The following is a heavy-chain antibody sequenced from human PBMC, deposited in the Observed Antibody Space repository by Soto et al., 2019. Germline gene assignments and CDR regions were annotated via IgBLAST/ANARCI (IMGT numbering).Heavy chain of an antibody. Sequence: ASVKVSCKASGYTLTGYYMHWVRQAPGQGLEWMGWINPNSGGTNYAQKFQGRVTMTRDTSISTAYMELSRLRSDDTAVYYCARDGAQIAAAGRDAFDIWGQGTMVTVSS. D-gene: IGHD6-13*01. CDR2: INPNSGGT. V-gene: IGHV1-2*02. CDR1: GYTLTGYY. CDR3: ARDGAQIAAAGRDAFDI. J-gene: IGHJ3*02.